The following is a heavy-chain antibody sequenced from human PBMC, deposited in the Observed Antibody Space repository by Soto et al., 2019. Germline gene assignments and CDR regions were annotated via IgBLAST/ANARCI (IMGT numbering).Heavy chain of an antibody. CDR2: IYWDDDK. J-gene: IGHJ5*02. CDR3: AHRGYCSGGSGYKPFDP. D-gene: IGHD2-15*01. CDR1: GFSLSTSGVG. Sequence: QITLKESGPTLVKPTQTLTLTCTFSGFSLSTSGVGVGWISQPPGKAMEWLALIYWDDDKRYSPSLKSRLTITKDTSKNQVVLTMTNMDPVDTATYYCAHRGYCSGGSGYKPFDPWGQGTLVTVSS. V-gene: IGHV2-5*02.